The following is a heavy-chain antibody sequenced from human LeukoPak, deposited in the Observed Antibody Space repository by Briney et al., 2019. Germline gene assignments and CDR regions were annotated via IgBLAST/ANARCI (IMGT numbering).Heavy chain of an antibody. D-gene: IGHD3-10*01. Sequence: SETLSLTCAVYGGSFSGYYWSWLRQPPGKGLEWIGEINHSGSTNYNPSLKSRVTISVDTSKNQFSLKLSSVTAADTAVYYCASKSYYYGSGIYYWGQGTLVTVSS. CDR3: ASKSYYYGSGIYY. V-gene: IGHV4-34*01. CDR1: GGSFSGYY. CDR2: INHSGST. J-gene: IGHJ4*02.